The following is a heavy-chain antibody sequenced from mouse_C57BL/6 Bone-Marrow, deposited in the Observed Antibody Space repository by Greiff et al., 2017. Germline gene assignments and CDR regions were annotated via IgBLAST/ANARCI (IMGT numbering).Heavy chain of an antibody. Sequence: QVQLQQSGAELVKPGASVKISCKASGYAFSSYWMNWVKQRPGKGIEWIGQIYPGDGDTNYNGKFKGKATLTADKSSSTAYMQLSSLTSEDSAVYFCARSYDYDGAWFAYWGQGTLVTVSA. CDR2: IYPGDGDT. J-gene: IGHJ3*01. CDR3: ARSYDYDGAWFAY. CDR1: GYAFSSYW. V-gene: IGHV1-80*01. D-gene: IGHD2-4*01.